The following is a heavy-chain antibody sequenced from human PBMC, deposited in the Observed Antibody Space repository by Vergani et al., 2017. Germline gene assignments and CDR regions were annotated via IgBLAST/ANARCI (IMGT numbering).Heavy chain of an antibody. Sequence: QVQLVQSGAELKNPRASLTFSCNPSLYTFTIYRLLSFPHAPGHRLVLLCSIIAYNGNTNYAQKLQGRGTMTTDTSTSTAYMGLRSLRADDTAVYYCARDVVGATDYYYGMDVWGQGTTVTVSS. CDR1: LYTFTIYR. CDR2: IIAYNGNT. V-gene: IGHV1-18*04. D-gene: IGHD1-26*01. CDR3: ARDVVGATDYYYGMDV. J-gene: IGHJ6*02.